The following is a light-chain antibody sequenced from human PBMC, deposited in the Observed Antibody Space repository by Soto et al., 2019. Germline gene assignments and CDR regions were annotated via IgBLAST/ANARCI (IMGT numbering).Light chain of an antibody. CDR2: EVS. CDR1: YSDIGDYNY. Sequence: QSVLTQPPSASGSPGQSVTISCAGTYSDIGDYNYVSWYQQHPGKVPKLIISEVSKRPSGVPDRFSGSKSGYTASLTVSDLXPADEAVYYCSSYSGTNSNVIFGGGTKLTVL. V-gene: IGLV2-8*01. CDR3: SSYSGTNSNVI. J-gene: IGLJ2*01.